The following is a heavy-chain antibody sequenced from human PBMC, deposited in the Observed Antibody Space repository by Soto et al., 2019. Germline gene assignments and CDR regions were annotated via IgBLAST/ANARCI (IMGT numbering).Heavy chain of an antibody. Sequence: SVKVSCKASGGTFSSYAISWVRQAPGQGLEWMGGIIPIFGTANYAQKFQGRVTITADESTSTAYMELSSLRSEDTAVYYCARGLGYCSSTSCYLGDTNYYYYGMDVWDQGTTVTVSS. CDR2: IIPIFGTA. V-gene: IGHV1-69*13. J-gene: IGHJ6*02. D-gene: IGHD2-2*01. CDR3: ARGLGYCSSTSCYLGDTNYYYYGMDV. CDR1: GGTFSSYA.